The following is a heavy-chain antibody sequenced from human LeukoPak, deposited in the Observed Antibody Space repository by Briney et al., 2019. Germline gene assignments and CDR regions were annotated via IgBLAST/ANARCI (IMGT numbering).Heavy chain of an antibody. V-gene: IGHV4-59*01. J-gene: IGHJ4*02. Sequence: SETLSLTCTVSGGSISSYYWSWIRQPPGKGLEWIGYIYYSGSTNYNPSLKSRVTISVDTSKNQFSLKLSSVTAADTAVYYCARESTIYGVLIPSEFWGQGTLVTVSS. CDR1: GGSISSYY. CDR2: IYYSGST. D-gene: IGHD3-3*01. CDR3: ARESTIYGVLIPSEF.